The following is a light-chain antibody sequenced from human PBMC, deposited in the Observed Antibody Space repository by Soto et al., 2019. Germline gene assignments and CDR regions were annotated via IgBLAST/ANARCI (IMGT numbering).Light chain of an antibody. CDR1: QSVNSN. CDR3: QQYNNWPT. Sequence: EIVMTQSPATLSVSPGERATLSCRASQSVNSNLAWYQQKPGQAPRLLIYGASTSATGGPARFSDRGSGTEFILPVSSLKSEDFAVYVCQQYNNWPTCGQGTKVVIK. J-gene: IGKJ1*01. V-gene: IGKV3-15*01. CDR2: GAS.